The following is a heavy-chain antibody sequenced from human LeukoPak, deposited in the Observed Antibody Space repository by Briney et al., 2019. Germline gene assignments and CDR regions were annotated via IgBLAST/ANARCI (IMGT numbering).Heavy chain of an antibody. J-gene: IGHJ6*02. Sequence: SETLSLTCTVSGVSISSYYWSWIRQPPGKGLEWIGYIYYSGSTNYNPSLKSRVTISVDTSKNQFSLKLSSVTAADTAVYYCARVGGSNLYYYGMDVWGQGTTVTVSS. CDR1: GVSISSYY. CDR3: ARVGGSNLYYYGMDV. D-gene: IGHD1-26*01. CDR2: IYYSGST. V-gene: IGHV4-59*01.